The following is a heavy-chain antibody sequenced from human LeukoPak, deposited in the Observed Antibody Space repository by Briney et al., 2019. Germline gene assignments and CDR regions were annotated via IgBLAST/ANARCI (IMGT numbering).Heavy chain of an antibody. Sequence: GGSLRLSCAASGFTFSSYAMSWVRQAPGKGLEWVSAISGSGSSTYYADSVKGRFTISRDNSKNTLYLQLNSLRAEDTAVYYCAADGQVWFQGGLDYWGQGTLVTVSS. V-gene: IGHV3-23*01. D-gene: IGHD3/OR15-3a*01. J-gene: IGHJ4*02. CDR1: GFTFSSYA. CDR3: AADGQVWFQGGLDY. CDR2: ISGSGSST.